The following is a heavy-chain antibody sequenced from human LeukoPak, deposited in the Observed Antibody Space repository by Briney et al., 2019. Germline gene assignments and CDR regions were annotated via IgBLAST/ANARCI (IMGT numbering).Heavy chain of an antibody. CDR2: VHLSGAS. CDR1: GGSILTTNW. CDR3: TRESGAFSPFGF. Sequence: NPSETLSLTCAASGGSILTTNWWSWVRQPPGKGLEWIGEVHLSGASNYNPSLKSRVNMSIDKSKNQLSLELTSVTAADTAIYYCTRESGAFSPFGFWGQRTLVSASS. D-gene: IGHD1-26*01. V-gene: IGHV4-4*02. J-gene: IGHJ4*02.